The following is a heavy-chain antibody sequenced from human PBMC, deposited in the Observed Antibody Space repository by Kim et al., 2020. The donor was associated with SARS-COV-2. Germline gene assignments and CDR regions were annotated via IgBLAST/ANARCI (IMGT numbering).Heavy chain of an antibody. Sequence: STYYNPSLKSRVTISVDTSKNQFSLKLSSVTAADTAVYYCASHIVSAWGYWGQGTLVTVSS. CDR2: ST. D-gene: IGHD3-22*01. CDR3: ASHIVSAWGY. J-gene: IGHJ4*02. V-gene: IGHV4-39*01.